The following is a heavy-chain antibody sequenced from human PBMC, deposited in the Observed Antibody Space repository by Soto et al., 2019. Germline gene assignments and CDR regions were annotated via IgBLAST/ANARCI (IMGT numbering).Heavy chain of an antibody. CDR1: GYTFTSYG. D-gene: IGHD3-22*01. V-gene: IGHV1-18*01. J-gene: IGHJ4*02. CDR2: ISAYNGNT. CDR3: ARKTYYYDSSGYYAMFDY. Sequence: QVQLVQSGAEVKKPGASVKVSCKASGYTFTSYGISWVRQAPGQGLEWMGWISAYNGNTNYAQKLQGRVTMTTDTSTSTDDMELRSLRSDDTAVYYCARKTYYYDSSGYYAMFDYWGQGTLVTVSS.